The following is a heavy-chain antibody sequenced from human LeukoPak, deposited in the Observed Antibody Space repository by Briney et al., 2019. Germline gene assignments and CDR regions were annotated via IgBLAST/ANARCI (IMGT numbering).Heavy chain of an antibody. CDR3: TTIRPDY. CDR1: GFTFSSYW. CDR2: IKDDDSDT. J-gene: IGHJ4*02. V-gene: IGHV3-74*01. D-gene: IGHD3-3*01. Sequence: GGSLRLSCAASGFTFSSYWMHWVRQVLGKGLVWVSRIKDDDSDTDYADSVKGRFTISRDNAKNTLFLQMNSLRVEDTAVYYCTTIRPDYWGQGTLVTVSS.